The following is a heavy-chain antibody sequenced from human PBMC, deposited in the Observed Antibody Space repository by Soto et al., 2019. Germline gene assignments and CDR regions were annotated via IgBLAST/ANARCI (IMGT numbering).Heavy chain of an antibody. CDR1: GYTFTNYD. CDR2: LNPDSANT. D-gene: IGHD1-26*01. CDR3: ARAIRDQLLSDY. Sequence: QVHLVQSGAEVKQPGASVKVSCRTSGYTFTNYDISWVRQATGQGLEWMGWLNPDSANTGYAQKFQGRVTLTRDTSISTAYMERNSLTAEDTATYYCARAIRDQLLSDYWGQGSLVIVSS. V-gene: IGHV1-8*01. J-gene: IGHJ4*02.